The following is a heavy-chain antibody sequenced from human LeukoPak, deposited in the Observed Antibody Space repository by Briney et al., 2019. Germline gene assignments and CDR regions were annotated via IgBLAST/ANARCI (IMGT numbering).Heavy chain of an antibody. J-gene: IGHJ4*02. CDR3: AREDYRYNWNYFDY. V-gene: IGHV4-4*07. Sequence: SETLSLTCTVSGGSISSYYWSWIRQPAGKGLEWIGRIYTSGSTNYNPSLKSRVTMSVDTSKNQFSLKLSSVTAADTAVYYCAREDYRYNWNYFDYWGQGTLVTVPS. D-gene: IGHD1-20*01. CDR1: GGSISSYY. CDR2: IYTSGST.